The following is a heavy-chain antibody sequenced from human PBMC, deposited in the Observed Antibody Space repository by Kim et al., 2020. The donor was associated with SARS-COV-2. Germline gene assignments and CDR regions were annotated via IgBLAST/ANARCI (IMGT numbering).Heavy chain of an antibody. Sequence: SYAKKFPGVVTMTRDTSTSTVYMELSSLRSEDTAVYYCARAHLLQLWPLVWGQGTLVTVSS. D-gene: IGHD5-18*01. CDR3: ARAHLLQLWPLV. V-gene: IGHV1-46*01. J-gene: IGHJ4*02.